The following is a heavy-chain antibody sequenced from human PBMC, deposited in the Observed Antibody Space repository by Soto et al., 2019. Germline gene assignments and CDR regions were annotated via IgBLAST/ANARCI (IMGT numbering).Heavy chain of an antibody. CDR1: GYTFTKYE. CDR3: VRQYYDFWTDYPDFDD. CDR2: VSPNSGRP. D-gene: IGHD3-3*01. J-gene: IGHJ4*02. Sequence: ASVKVSCKASGYTFTKYEISWVRQAPGQGLEWLGLVSPNSGRPSYAQKFEGRVTMTTDTSTTTSYLELRSLRSDDTAVYYCVRQYYDFWTDYPDFDDGGQGTLVTVSS. V-gene: IGHV1-18*04.